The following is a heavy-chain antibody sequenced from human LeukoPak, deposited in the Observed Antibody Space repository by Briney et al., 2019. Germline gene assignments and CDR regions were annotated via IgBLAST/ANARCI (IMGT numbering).Heavy chain of an antibody. CDR3: ARAANTFGDEFDY. CDR1: GYTFTSYG. CDR2: INPNGGAT. V-gene: IGHV1-46*01. D-gene: IGHD3-16*01. Sequence: ASVKVSCKASGYTFTSYGISWVRQAPGQGLEWMGIINPNGGATSYAQKFQGRVTMARDTSTSTVYMELSSLTSEDTAVYYCARAANTFGDEFDYWGQGTLVTVSS. J-gene: IGHJ4*02.